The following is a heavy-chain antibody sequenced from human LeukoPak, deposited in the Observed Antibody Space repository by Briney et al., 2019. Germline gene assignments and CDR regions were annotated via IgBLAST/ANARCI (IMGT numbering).Heavy chain of an antibody. V-gene: IGHV3-23*01. CDR2: ISGSGGST. CDR3: ARDADYYDSSGYYYEGYYYGMDV. D-gene: IGHD3-22*01. CDR1: GFTFSSYA. J-gene: IGHJ6*02. Sequence: GGSLRLSCAASGFTFSSYAMSWVRQAPGKGLEWVSAISGSGGSTYYADSVKGRFTISRDNSKNTLYLQMNSLRAEDTAVYYCARDADYYDSSGYYYEGYYYGMDVWGQGTTVTVSS.